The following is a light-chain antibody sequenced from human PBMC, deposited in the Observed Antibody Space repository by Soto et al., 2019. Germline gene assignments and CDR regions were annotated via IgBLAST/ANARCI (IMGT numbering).Light chain of an antibody. CDR3: QQYGSSSLT. CDR1: QSVSSSY. CDR2: GAY. Sequence: EIVLTQSPGTLSLSPGERATLSCRASQSVSSSYLAWYQLKPGQAPRLLIYGAYIRATGVPDRFSGSGSGTDFTLTISGLEPEDFAVYYCQQYGSSSLTFGGGTKVEIK. J-gene: IGKJ4*01. V-gene: IGKV3-20*01.